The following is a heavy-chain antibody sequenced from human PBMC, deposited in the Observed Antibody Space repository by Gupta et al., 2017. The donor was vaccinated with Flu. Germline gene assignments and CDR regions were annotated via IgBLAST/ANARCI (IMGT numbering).Heavy chain of an antibody. D-gene: IGHD3-16*01. Sequence: EVQLVESGGGLVQPGGSLKLSCAASGFTFSGSAMHWVRQASGKGLEWVGRIRSKANSYATADAASVKGRFTISRDESKNTAYLQMNRRKTEDTAVYYCTRVGEMVTHDFDYWGQGTLVPVSS. CDR3: TRVGEMVTHDFDY. CDR1: GFTFSGSA. V-gene: IGHV3-73*01. J-gene: IGHJ4*02. CDR2: IRSKANSYAT.